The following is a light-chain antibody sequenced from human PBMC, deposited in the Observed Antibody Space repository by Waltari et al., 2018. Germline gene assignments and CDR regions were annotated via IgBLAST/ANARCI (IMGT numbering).Light chain of an antibody. CDR2: EDN. J-gene: IGLJ2*01. CDR3: QSYDSSIVV. CDR1: SGSIASNY. Sequence: NFMLTQPHSVSESPGKTVTISCTRSSGSIASNYVQWYQQRPGSSPTTVIYEDNQRPSVVPVRFSGSIDSSSNSASLTISGLKTEDEADYYCQSYDSSIVVFGGGTKLTVL. V-gene: IGLV6-57*01.